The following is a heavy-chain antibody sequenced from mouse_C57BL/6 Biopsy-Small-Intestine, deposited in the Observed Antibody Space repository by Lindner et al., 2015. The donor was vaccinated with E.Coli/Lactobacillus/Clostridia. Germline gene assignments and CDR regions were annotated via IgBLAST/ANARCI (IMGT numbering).Heavy chain of an antibody. CDR3: ARWTYDYDEGWYFDV. D-gene: IGHD2-4*01. V-gene: IGHV14-2*01. Sequence: VQLQESGAELVRPGASVKLSCTASGFNIKEYYMHWVKQRTEKGLEWIGRIDPEDGEVKYAPKFQGKATMTVDTSSSTANMELHSLTSEDSAVYFCARWTYDYDEGWYFDVWGTGTTVTVSS. CDR1: GFNIKEYY. J-gene: IGHJ1*03. CDR2: IDPEDGEV.